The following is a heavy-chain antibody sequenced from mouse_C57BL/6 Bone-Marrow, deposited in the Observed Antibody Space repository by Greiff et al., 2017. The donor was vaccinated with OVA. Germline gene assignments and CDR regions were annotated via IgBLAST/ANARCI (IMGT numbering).Heavy chain of an antibody. V-gene: IGHV1-26*01. Sequence: EVQLQQSGPELVKPGASVKISCKASGYTFTDYYMNWVKQSHGKSLEWIGDINPNNGGTSYNQKFKGKATLTVDKSSSTAYMELRSLTSEDSAVFYCARSYYDCGGFFYYAIDYWGQGTSVTVSS. CDR1: GYTFTDYY. J-gene: IGHJ4*01. D-gene: IGHD2-4*01. CDR2: INPNNGGT. CDR3: ARSYYDCGGFFYYAIDY.